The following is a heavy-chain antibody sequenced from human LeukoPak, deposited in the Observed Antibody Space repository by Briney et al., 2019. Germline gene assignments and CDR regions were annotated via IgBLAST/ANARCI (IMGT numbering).Heavy chain of an antibody. J-gene: IGHJ4*02. Sequence: GGSLRLSCAGSGFTFSNYGMNWVRQAPGKGLEWVAVIWYDGSNKYYADFVKGRFTISRDNSKNTVYLQMNSLRAEDTAVYYCARLGSKWSFDYWGQGTLVTVSS. V-gene: IGHV3-33*01. CDR3: ARLGSKWSFDY. CDR2: IWYDGSNK. CDR1: GFTFSNYG. D-gene: IGHD2-15*01.